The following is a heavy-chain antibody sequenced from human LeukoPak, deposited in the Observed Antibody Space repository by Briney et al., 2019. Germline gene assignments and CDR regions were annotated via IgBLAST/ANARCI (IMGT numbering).Heavy chain of an antibody. D-gene: IGHD3-22*01. Sequence: ASVKVSCKASGYTFTSYYIHWLRQAPGQGLEWMGIINPSGGSTSYAQKFQGRVTMTRDTSTSTVYMELSSLRSEDTAVYYCATDSSGYYLFDYWGQGTLVTVSS. CDR3: ATDSSGYYLFDY. CDR2: INPSGGST. CDR1: GYTFTSYY. J-gene: IGHJ4*02. V-gene: IGHV1-46*03.